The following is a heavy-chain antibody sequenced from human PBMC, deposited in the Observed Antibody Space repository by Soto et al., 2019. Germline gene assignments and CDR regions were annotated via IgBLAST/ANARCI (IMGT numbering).Heavy chain of an antibody. Sequence: EVQVVESGRGLVQPGGSLRLSCAASGFTVNSHYMSWVRQPPGKGLEWVSFIYSSGSTYYADSVKGRFTISRDISKNTLYLQMNSLRAEDTAVYYCASRVAGWGQGTLVAVSS. CDR3: ASRVAG. V-gene: IGHV3-66*01. CDR1: GFTVNSHY. J-gene: IGHJ4*02. D-gene: IGHD2-15*01. CDR2: IYSSGST.